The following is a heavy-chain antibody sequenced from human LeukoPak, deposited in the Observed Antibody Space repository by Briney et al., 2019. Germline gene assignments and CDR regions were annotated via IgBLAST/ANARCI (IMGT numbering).Heavy chain of an antibody. CDR1: GFTFSTYA. D-gene: IGHD2-15*01. J-gene: IGHJ4*02. CDR3: AKAPAGHCSSAVCYPLDF. V-gene: IGHV3-23*01. CDR2: ISGSGPDT. Sequence: PGGSLRLSCAASGFTFSTYAMSWIRQAPGKGLEWVSAISGSGPDTYYADSVKGRFTIPRDNSRNMLFMQMNSLRVDDTAVYYCAKAPAGHCSSAVCYPLDFWGQGILVSVSS.